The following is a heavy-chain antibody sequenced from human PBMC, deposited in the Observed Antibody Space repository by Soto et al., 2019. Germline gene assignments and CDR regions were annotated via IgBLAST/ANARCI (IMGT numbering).Heavy chain of an antibody. D-gene: IGHD3-22*01. J-gene: IGHJ3*02. CDR3: AKDQVGGYYYDSSGYFLTLLAFDI. Sequence: PGGSLRLSCAASGFTFSSYAMSWVRQAPGKGLEWVSAISGSGGSTYYADSVKGRFTISRDNSKNTLYLQMNSLRAEDTAVYYCAKDQVGGYYYDSSGYFLTLLAFDIWGQGTMVTVSS. CDR2: ISGSGGST. V-gene: IGHV3-23*01. CDR1: GFTFSSYA.